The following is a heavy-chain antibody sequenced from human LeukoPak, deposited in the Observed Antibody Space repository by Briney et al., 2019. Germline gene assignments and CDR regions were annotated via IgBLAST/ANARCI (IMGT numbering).Heavy chain of an antibody. CDR1: GYTFTSYG. V-gene: IGHV1-69*05. J-gene: IGHJ4*02. CDR2: IIPIFGTA. CDR3: ARERGYSYDY. D-gene: IGHD5-18*01. Sequence: SVKVSCKASGYTFTSYGISWVRQAPGQGLEWMGGIIPIFGTANYAQKFQGRVTITTDESTSTAYMELSSLRSEDTAVYYCARERGYSYDYWGQGTLVTVSS.